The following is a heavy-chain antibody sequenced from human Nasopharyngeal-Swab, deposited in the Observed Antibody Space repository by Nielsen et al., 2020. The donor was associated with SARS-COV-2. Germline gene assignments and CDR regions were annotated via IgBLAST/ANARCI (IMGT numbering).Heavy chain of an antibody. D-gene: IGHD2-8*01. V-gene: IGHV3-23*01. J-gene: IGHJ6*03. CDR1: GFTFSSYA. CDR3: PKHNLLPKVLSYCTNGVCYTSNYYYYMDV. Sequence: GGSLRLSCAASGFTFSSYAMSWVRQAPGKGLEWVSAISGSGGSTYYADSVKGRFTISRDNSKNTLYLQMNSLRAEDTAVYYCPKHNLLPKVLSYCTNGVCYTSNYYYYMDVWGKGTTVTVSS. CDR2: ISGSGGST.